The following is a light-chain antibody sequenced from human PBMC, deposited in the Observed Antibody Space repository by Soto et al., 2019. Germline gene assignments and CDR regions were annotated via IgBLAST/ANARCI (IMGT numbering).Light chain of an antibody. V-gene: IGKV3-20*01. Sequence: EIVLTQSPGTLSLSPGERATLSCRASQSVSSSYLAWYQQKPGQAPRLLIYGASSRATGIPDRFSGSGSGTDFTLTLRRLEPEDFAVYYCQQYGSSPRFTFGPGTKVDIK. CDR3: QQYGSSPRFT. J-gene: IGKJ3*01. CDR2: GAS. CDR1: QSVSSSY.